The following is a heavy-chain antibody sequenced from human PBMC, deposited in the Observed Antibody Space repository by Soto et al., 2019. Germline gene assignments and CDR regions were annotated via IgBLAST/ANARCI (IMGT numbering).Heavy chain of an antibody. D-gene: IGHD2-15*01. CDR2: FDPEDGET. J-gene: IGHJ4*02. V-gene: IGHV1-24*01. CDR3: ATGQRCSGGSCYSESYDY. CDR1: GYTLTELS. Sequence: ASVKVSCKVSGYTLTELSMHWVRQAPGKGLEWMGGFDPEDGETIYAQKFQGRVTMTEDTSTDTAYMELSSLRSEDTAVYYCATGQRCSGGSCYSESYDYWGQGTLVTVSS.